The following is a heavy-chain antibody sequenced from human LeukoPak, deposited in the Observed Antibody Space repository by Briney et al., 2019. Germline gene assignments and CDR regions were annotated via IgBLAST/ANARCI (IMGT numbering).Heavy chain of an antibody. V-gene: IGHV1-18*01. CDR2: ISAYNGNT. D-gene: IGHD1-26*01. CDR1: GCTFTTYG. CDR3: AREGRVGATNPWFDP. J-gene: IGHJ5*02. Sequence: GASVKVSCKASGCTFTTYGISWVRQAPGLGLEWMGWISAYNGNTNYAQKFQGRVTMTTDTSTSTAYMELRSLRSDDTAVYYCAREGRVGATNPWFDPWGQGTLVTVSS.